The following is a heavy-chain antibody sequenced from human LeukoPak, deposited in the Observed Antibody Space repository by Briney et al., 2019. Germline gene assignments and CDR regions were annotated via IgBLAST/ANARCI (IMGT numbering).Heavy chain of an antibody. Sequence: PSETLSLTCTVPGGSISSYYWSWIRQPAGKGLEWIGRIYTTGSSNYNPSLKSRVTMSVDTSKNQFSLKLTSVTAADTAVYYCARDSSAYYYFFDYWGQGTLVTVSS. V-gene: IGHV4-4*07. CDR3: ARDSSAYYYFFDY. CDR1: GGSISSYY. J-gene: IGHJ4*02. CDR2: IYTTGSS. D-gene: IGHD3-22*01.